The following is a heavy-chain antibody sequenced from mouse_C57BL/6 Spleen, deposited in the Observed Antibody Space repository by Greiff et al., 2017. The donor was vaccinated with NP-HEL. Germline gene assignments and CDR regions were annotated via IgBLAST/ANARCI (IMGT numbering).Heavy chain of an antibody. J-gene: IGHJ4*01. V-gene: IGHV1-15*01. CDR3: TRRVLKGYYAMDY. CDR2: IDPETGGT. D-gene: IGHD2-14*01. CDR1: GYTFTDYE. Sequence: VQLQESGAELVRPGASVTLSCKASGYTFTDYEMHWVKQTPVHGLEWIGAIDPETGGTAYNQKFKGKAILTADKSSSTAYMELRSLTSEDSAVYYCTRRVLKGYYAMDYWGQGTSVTVSS.